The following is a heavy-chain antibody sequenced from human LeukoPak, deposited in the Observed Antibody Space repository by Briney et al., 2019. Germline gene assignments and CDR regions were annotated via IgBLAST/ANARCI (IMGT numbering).Heavy chain of an antibody. Sequence: GASVKVSCKVSGYTLTELSMHWVRQAPGKGLEWMGGFDPEDGETIYAQKFQGRVTMTEDTSTDTAYMELSSLRSEDTAVYYCATDHPLDTLFMCMLVWGQGTLVTVSS. CDR1: GYTLTELS. CDR2: FDPEDGET. D-gene: IGHD2-8*01. CDR3: ATDHPLDTLFMCMLV. V-gene: IGHV1-24*01. J-gene: IGHJ4*02.